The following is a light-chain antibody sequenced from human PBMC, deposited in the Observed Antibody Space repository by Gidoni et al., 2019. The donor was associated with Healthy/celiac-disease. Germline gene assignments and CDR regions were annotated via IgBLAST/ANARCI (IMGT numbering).Light chain of an antibody. J-gene: IGKJ5*01. CDR2: LGS. V-gene: IGKV2-28*01. CDR1: QSLLHSNGYNN. Sequence: EIVMTQSPLSLHVTPGEPASISCRSSQSLLHSNGYNNLDWYLQNPGQSPQLLIYLGSNRASGVPDRFSGSGSGTDFTLKISRVEAEDVGVYYCMQALQTPITFGQGTRLEIK. CDR3: MQALQTPIT.